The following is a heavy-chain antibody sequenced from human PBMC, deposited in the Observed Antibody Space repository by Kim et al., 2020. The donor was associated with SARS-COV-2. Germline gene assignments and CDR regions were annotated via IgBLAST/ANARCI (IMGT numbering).Heavy chain of an antibody. Sequence: SETLSLTCTVSGGSISDYYWSWIRQSPGKVLEWIGFIYHSGSTNYNPSLRSRVPISLDTSKNQFSLKLSSGTAAEPAWYPCARKGRGLYYFDYLG. CDR1: GGSISDYY. J-gene: IGHJ4*01. D-gene: IGHD3-10*01. CDR2: IYHSGST. V-gene: IGHV4-59*08. CDR3: ARKGRGLYYFDY.